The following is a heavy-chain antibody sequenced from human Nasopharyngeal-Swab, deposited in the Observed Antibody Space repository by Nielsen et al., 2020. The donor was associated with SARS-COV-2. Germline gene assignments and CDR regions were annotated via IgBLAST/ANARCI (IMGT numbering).Heavy chain of an antibody. CDR3: VRTRNWGYYFDY. CDR1: GITFSNAW. CDR2: INHVGST. J-gene: IGHJ4*02. V-gene: IGHV4-34*01. Sequence: GSLRLSCAAPGITFSNAWMSWIRQSPGKGLEWIGEINHVGSTSYNPSLKSRVSLSVDSSKNQFSLKLTSVTAADTAVYFCVRTRNWGYYFDYWGQGTLVTVSS. D-gene: IGHD3-16*01.